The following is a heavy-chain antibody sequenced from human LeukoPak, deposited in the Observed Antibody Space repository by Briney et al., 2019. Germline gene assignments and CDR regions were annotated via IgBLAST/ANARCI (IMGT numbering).Heavy chain of an antibody. CDR3: ARGLSEEWLLPFDY. J-gene: IGHJ4*02. V-gene: IGHV4-31*03. D-gene: IGHD3-3*01. CDR2: IYYSGST. CDR1: GGSISSGGYY. Sequence: SETLSLTCTVSGGSISSGGYYWSWIRQHPGKGLEWIGYIYYSGSTYYNPSLKSRVTISVDTSKNQFSLKLSSVTAADTAVYYCARGLSEEWLLPFDYWGQETLVTVSS.